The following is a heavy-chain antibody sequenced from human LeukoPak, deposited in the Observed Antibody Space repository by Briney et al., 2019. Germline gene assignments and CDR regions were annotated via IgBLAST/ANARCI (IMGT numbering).Heavy chain of an antibody. CDR1: GYSISSGYY. Sequence: SETLSLTCTVSGYSISSGYYWAWIRQPPGKGLEWIGSIFHTGSTYHNPSLKSRVTISVDTSKNQFSLKLNSVTAADTAVYYCATSGWYLLPGVYWGQGTLVTVSS. D-gene: IGHD6-19*01. V-gene: IGHV4-38-2*02. J-gene: IGHJ4*02. CDR2: IFHTGST. CDR3: ATSGWYLLPGVY.